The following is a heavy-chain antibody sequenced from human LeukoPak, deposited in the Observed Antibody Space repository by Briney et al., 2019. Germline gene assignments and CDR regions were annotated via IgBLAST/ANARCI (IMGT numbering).Heavy chain of an antibody. V-gene: IGHV1-2*02. Sequence: ASVKVSCKASGYTFTGYYMHWLRQAPGQGLEWMGWINPNSGGTNYAQKFQGRVTMTRDTSISTAYMELSRLRSDDTAVYYCARDDGGYEAYFDYWGLGTLVTVSS. CDR3: ARDDGGYEAYFDY. J-gene: IGHJ4*02. CDR1: GYTFTGYY. D-gene: IGHD5-12*01. CDR2: INPNSGGT.